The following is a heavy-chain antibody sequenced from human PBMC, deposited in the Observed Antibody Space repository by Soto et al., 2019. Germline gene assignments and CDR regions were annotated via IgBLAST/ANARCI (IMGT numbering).Heavy chain of an antibody. V-gene: IGHV1-18*04. D-gene: IGHD2-2*01. CDR3: ARPRGYCSSTSCQQGLCDP. CDR1: GYTFTRYG. CDR2: ISAYNGNT. J-gene: IGHJ5*02. Sequence: ASVKVACKASGYTFTRYGISWVRQAPGQGLEWMGWISAYNGNTNDAQKIQGRVTMTTDTSTSTAYMELRSLRSDDTAVYYCARPRGYCSSTSCQQGLCDPWGQGTLVTASS.